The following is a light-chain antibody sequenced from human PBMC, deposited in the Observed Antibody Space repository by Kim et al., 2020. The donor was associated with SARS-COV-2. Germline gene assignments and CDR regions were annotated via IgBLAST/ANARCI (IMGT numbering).Light chain of an antibody. CDR3: QQTSSAPRT. CDR1: QDISRY. CDR2: TAS. Sequence: DIQMTQSPSSLSASVGDRVTITCRASQDISRYLNWYQQKPGKAPKLLIYTASSLQSGVPSRFTGNGSETDFTLTITSLQPEDFATYYCQQTSSAPRTFGQGTKVDIK. J-gene: IGKJ1*01. V-gene: IGKV1-39*01.